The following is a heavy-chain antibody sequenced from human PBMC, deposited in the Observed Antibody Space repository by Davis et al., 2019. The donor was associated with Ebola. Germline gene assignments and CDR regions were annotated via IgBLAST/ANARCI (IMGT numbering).Heavy chain of an antibody. D-gene: IGHD6-25*01. Sequence: GESLKISCAASGFAFSSYRMHWVRQAPGKGLVWVSLINSDEKSTNYADSVKGRFTISRDNAKNTLYLQMNSLKVEDTATYYCAKRAVQPGFDIWGQGTMVTVSS. CDR2: INSDEKST. CDR1: GFAFSSYR. V-gene: IGHV3-74*01. J-gene: IGHJ3*02. CDR3: AKRAVQPGFDI.